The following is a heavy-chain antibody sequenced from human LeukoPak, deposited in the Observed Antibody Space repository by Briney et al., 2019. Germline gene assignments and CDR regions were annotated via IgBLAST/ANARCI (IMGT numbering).Heavy chain of an antibody. J-gene: IGHJ4*02. CDR2: ISGSGGST. Sequence: GGSLRLSCAASGFTFSSYAMSWVRQAPGKGLEWVSAISGSGGSTYYADSVKGRFTISRDNSKNTLYLQMNSLRAEDTAVYYCARDHFQLRGSARPFNFDYWGQGTLVTVSS. D-gene: IGHD3-10*01. CDR1: GFTFSSYA. V-gene: IGHV3-23*01. CDR3: ARDHFQLRGSARPFNFDY.